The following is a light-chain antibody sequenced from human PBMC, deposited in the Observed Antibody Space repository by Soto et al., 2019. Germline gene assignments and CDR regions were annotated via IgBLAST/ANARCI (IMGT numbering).Light chain of an antibody. CDR2: KVS. J-gene: IGKJ2*01. CDR1: QSLAYSDGNTY. Sequence: DVVMTQSPLSLPVTLGQSASISCRSSQSLAYSDGNTYLSWFQQRPGHSPRRLIYKVSNRDSGVPDRFSGSGSGTDFTLKISRVEAEDVGVYYCMQGTHWPPYTFGQGTKLEIK. CDR3: MQGTHWPPYT. V-gene: IGKV2-30*01.